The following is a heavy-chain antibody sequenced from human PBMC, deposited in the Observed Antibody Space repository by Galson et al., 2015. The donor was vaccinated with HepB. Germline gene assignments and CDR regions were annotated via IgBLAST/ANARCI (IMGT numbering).Heavy chain of an antibody. V-gene: IGHV1-69*13. J-gene: IGHJ5*02. D-gene: IGHD3-10*01. Sequence: SVKVSCKASGGTFSSYAISWVRQAPGQGLEWMGGIIPIFGTANYAQKFQGRVTITADESTSTAYMELSSLRSEDTAVYYCARCVVRGVIHSWFDPWGQGTLVTVSS. CDR3: ARCVVRGVIHSWFDP. CDR2: IIPIFGTA. CDR1: GGTFSSYA.